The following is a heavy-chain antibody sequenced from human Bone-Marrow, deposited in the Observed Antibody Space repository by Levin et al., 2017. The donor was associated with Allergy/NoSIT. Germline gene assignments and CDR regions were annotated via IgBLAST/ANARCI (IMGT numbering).Heavy chain of an antibody. V-gene: IGHV4-34*01. CDR1: GGSFSGYY. J-gene: IGHJ6*03. Sequence: SQTLSLTCAVSGGSFSGYYWSWIRQTPGKGLEWSGEINHSGGTTYNPSLKSRVTMSVDTSKNQFSLNLRSVTAADTAVYYCAREYYYGSASYITQPYMDVWSEGTTVTDSS. CDR3: AREYYYGSASYITQPYMDV. CDR2: INHSGGT. D-gene: IGHD3-10*01.